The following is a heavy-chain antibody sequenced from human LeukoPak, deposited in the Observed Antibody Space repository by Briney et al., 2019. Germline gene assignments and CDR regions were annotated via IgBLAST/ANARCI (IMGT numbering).Heavy chain of an antibody. Sequence: KPSETLSLTCAVYGGSFSGYYWSWLRQPPGKGLEWIGEINHSGSTNYNPSLKSRVTISVDTSKNQFSLKLSSVTAADTAVYYCARGRKGAAAGFYSYYYYMDVWGKGTTVTVSS. V-gene: IGHV4-34*01. CDR1: GGSFSGYY. J-gene: IGHJ6*03. CDR3: ARGRKGAAAGFYSYYYYMDV. D-gene: IGHD6-13*01. CDR2: INHSGST.